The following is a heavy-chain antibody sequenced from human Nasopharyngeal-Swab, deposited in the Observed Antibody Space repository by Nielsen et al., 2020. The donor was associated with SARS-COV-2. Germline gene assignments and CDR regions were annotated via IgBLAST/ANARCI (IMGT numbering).Heavy chain of an antibody. CDR2: TYYRSKRYN. J-gene: IGHJ5*02. Sequence: WIRRSPSRGLEWLGRTYYRSKRYNDYAVSVKSRITINPDTSKNQFSLQLNSVTPEDTAVYYCARDLLDIWFGELSFLGWFDPWGQGTLVTVSS. V-gene: IGHV6-1*01. CDR3: ARDLLDIWFGELSFLGWFDP. D-gene: IGHD3-10*01.